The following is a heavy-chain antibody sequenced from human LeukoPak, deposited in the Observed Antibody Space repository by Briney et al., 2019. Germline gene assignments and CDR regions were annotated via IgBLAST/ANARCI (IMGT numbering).Heavy chain of an antibody. CDR3: ARDGLIDYYYDSSGAFDY. V-gene: IGHV3-30-3*01. Sequence: GGSLRLSCAASGFTFDDYAMHWVRQAPGKGLEWVAVISYDGSNKYYADSVKGRFTISRDNSKNTLYLQMNSLRAEDTAVYYCARDGLIDYYYDSSGAFDYWGQGTLVTVSS. CDR1: GFTFDDYA. CDR2: ISYDGSNK. D-gene: IGHD3-22*01. J-gene: IGHJ4*02.